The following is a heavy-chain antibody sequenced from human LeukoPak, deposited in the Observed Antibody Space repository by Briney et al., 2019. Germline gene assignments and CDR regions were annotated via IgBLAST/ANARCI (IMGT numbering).Heavy chain of an antibody. CDR1: GGSISSHC. V-gene: IGHV4-59*11. Sequence: SETLSLTCTVSGGSISSHCWSWIRQPPGKGLEWIGYMYYSGSSGSTNYEPSLKSRVIISVDTSKNQFSLRLSSVTAADTAVYYCASGAVGYWALDHWGQGTLVTVSS. D-gene: IGHD3-22*01. CDR2: MYYSGSSGST. CDR3: ASGAVGYWALDH. J-gene: IGHJ4*02.